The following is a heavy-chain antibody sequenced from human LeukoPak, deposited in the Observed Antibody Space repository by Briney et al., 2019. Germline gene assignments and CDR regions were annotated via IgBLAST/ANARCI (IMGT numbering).Heavy chain of an antibody. CDR2: VYTSGST. CDR1: GGSISSGSYY. J-gene: IGHJ5*02. V-gene: IGHV4-61*09. CDR3: ARGPGGIVVVRTHNWFDP. D-gene: IGHD2-2*01. Sequence: SQTLSLTCTVSGGSISSGSYYWSWIRQPAGRGLEWIGHVYTSGSTNYNPSLKSRVTISVDTSKNQFSLKLSSVTAADTAVYYCARGPGGIVVVRTHNWFDPWGQGTLVTVSS.